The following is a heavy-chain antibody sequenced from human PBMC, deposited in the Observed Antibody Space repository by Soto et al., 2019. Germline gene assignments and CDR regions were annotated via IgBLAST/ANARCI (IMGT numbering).Heavy chain of an antibody. J-gene: IGHJ4*02. Sequence: KPSETLSLTCTVSGGSISSGVYYWSWIRHHPGKGLEWIGYIYYSGSTYYNPSLKSRVTISVDTSKNQFSLKLSSVTAADTAVYYCAREKSVSGGIAAAGMFLVWGQGTLVTSPQ. CDR3: AREKSVSGGIAAAGMFLV. CDR1: GGSISSGVYY. D-gene: IGHD6-13*01. CDR2: IYYSGST. V-gene: IGHV4-31*03.